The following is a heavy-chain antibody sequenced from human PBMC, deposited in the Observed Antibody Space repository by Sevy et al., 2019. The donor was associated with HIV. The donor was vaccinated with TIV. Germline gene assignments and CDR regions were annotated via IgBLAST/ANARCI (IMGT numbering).Heavy chain of an antibody. CDR3: AKDINRGCDGVNCYSYYYYFYGLDV. J-gene: IGHJ6*02. CDR1: GFTISSYA. Sequence: GGSLRLSCAASGFTISSYAMTWVRQVPGKGLEWVSGVSWNSRYIGYADSVKGRLTISRDNARHFLYLEMNSLRPEDTALYYCAKDINRGCDGVNCYSYYYYFYGLDVWGQGTTVTVSS. D-gene: IGHD2-21*01. V-gene: IGHV3-9*01. CDR2: VSWNSRYI.